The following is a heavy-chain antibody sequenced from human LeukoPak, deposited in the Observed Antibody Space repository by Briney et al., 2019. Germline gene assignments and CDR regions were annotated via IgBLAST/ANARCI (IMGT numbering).Heavy chain of an antibody. CDR3: ARQVAGYFDY. J-gene: IGHJ4*02. CDR1: GGSISSSSYY. D-gene: IGHD6-19*01. V-gene: IGHV4-39*01. Sequence: SETLSLTCTVSGGSISSSSYYWVWIRQPPGKGLEWMGTIYYSGNTYYNPSLKSRVTISMDTSKSQFSLKLTSVTAADTAVYYCARQVAGYFDYWGQGTLVTVSS. CDR2: IYYSGNT.